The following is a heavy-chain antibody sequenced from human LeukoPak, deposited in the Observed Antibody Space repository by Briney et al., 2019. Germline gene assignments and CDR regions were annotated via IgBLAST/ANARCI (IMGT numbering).Heavy chain of an antibody. CDR1: GGTFSSYA. CDR2: IIPILGIA. D-gene: IGHD3-9*01. CDR3: AIGNYDILTGYPYYFDY. V-gene: IGHV1-69*04. J-gene: IGHJ4*02. Sequence: SVKVSCKASGGTFSSYAISWVRQAPGQGLEWMGRIIPILGIANYAQKFQGRVTITADKSTSTAYMELSSLRSEDTAVYYCAIGNYDILTGYPYYFDYWGQGTLVTVSS.